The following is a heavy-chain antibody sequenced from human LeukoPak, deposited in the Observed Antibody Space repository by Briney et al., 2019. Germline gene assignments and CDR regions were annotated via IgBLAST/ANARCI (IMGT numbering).Heavy chain of an antibody. CDR1: GFIFSSYG. CDR2: IRYDGINK. Sequence: PGGSLRLSCAASGFIFSSYGMHWVRQAPGKGLEWVAFIRYDGINKYYADSVKGRFTISRDNSKNTLYLQMNSLRAEDTAVYYCASAIQGNWGQGTLVTVSS. CDR3: ASAIQGN. J-gene: IGHJ4*02. V-gene: IGHV3-30*02.